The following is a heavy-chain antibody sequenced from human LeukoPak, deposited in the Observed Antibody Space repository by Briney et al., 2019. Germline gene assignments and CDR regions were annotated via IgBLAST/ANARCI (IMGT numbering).Heavy chain of an antibody. D-gene: IGHD6-19*01. Sequence: GGSLRLSCAASGFTFSSYSMNWVRQAPGKGLEWASSISSSSSYISYADSVKGRFTISRDNAKNSLYLQMNSLRAEDAAVYYCAGSAVAVAARRGAFDIWGQGTMVTVSS. CDR3: AGSAVAVAARRGAFDI. CDR2: ISSSSSYI. CDR1: GFTFSSYS. V-gene: IGHV3-21*01. J-gene: IGHJ3*02.